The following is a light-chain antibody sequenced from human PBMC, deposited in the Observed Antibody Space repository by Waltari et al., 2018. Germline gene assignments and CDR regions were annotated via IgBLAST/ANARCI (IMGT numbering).Light chain of an antibody. CDR3: QQYGSSPRT. V-gene: IGKV3-20*01. J-gene: IGKJ1*01. CDR1: QSVTSSH. Sequence: EIVLTQSPGTLSLSPGESATLSCRASQSVTSSHLAWYQQKPGQAPRLLIYGASSRASAIPGRFSGSGSGTDFTLTISRLEAEDFAVYYCQQYGSSPRTFGQGTKVEIK. CDR2: GAS.